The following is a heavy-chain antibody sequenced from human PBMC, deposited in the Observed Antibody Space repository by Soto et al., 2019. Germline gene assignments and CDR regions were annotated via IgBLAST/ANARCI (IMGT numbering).Heavy chain of an antibody. J-gene: IGHJ4*02. D-gene: IGHD2-15*01. V-gene: IGHV1-69*02. CDR2: IIPILGIA. CDR3: ARVREDRGFDY. CDR1: GGTFSSYT. Sequence: QVQLVQSGAEVKKPGSSVKVSCKASGGTFSSYTISWVRQAPGQGLEWMGRIIPILGIANYAQKFQGRVTXTXXKSTSTAYMELSSLRSEDTAVYYCARVREDRGFDYWGQGTLVTVSS.